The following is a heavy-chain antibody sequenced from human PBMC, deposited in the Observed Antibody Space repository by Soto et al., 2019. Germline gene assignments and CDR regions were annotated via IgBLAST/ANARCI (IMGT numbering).Heavy chain of an antibody. D-gene: IGHD3-10*01. CDR3: ARARVVRGVITAYYFGY. CDR1: GGSISSGGYS. Sequence: SETLSLTCAVSGGSISSGGYSWSWIRQPPGKGLEWIGYIYHSGSTYYNPSLKSRVTISVDRSKHQFSLKLSSVTAADTAVYYCARARVVRGVITAYYFGYWGQGTLVTVSS. V-gene: IGHV4-30-2*01. CDR2: IYHSGST. J-gene: IGHJ4*02.